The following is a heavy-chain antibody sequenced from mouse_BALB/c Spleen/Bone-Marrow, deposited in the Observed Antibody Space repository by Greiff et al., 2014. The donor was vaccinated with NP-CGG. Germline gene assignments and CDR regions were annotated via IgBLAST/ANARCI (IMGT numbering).Heavy chain of an antibody. Sequence: EVQLQQSGAELVKPGASVKLSCTASGFNIKDTYMHWVKQRPEQGLEWIGRIDPANGNTKYGPKFQGKATITADTSSNTAYLQLISLTSENTAVYYCAVYYYGSSSFAYWGQGTLVTVSA. D-gene: IGHD1-1*01. V-gene: IGHV14-3*02. J-gene: IGHJ3*01. CDR2: IDPANGNT. CDR1: GFNIKDTY. CDR3: AVYYYGSSSFAY.